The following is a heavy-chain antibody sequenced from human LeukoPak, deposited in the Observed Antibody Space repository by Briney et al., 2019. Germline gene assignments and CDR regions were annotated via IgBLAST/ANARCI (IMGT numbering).Heavy chain of an antibody. CDR2: ISAYNGNT. CDR1: GGTFSSYG. Sequence: GASVKVSCKASGGTFSSYGISWVRQAPGQGLEWMGWISAYNGNTNYAQKLQGRVTMTTDTSTSTAYMELRSLRSDDTAVYYCARRMASPYYYDSSGYYSEWGQGTLVTVSS. J-gene: IGHJ4*02. V-gene: IGHV1-18*01. D-gene: IGHD3-22*01. CDR3: ARRMASPYYYDSSGYYSE.